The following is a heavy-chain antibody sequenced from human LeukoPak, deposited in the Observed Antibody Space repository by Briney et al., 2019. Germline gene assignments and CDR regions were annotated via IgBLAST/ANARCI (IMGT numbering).Heavy chain of an antibody. V-gene: IGHV6-1*01. D-gene: IGHD6-6*01. CDR3: ARYSSSSGCFDP. J-gene: IGHJ5*02. Sequence: SQTLSLTCAISGDSVSSNSATWNWFRQSPSRGLEWLGRTYYRSSWYNEYELSVKSRITINPDTSKNQFSLQLNSVTPEDTAVYYCARYSSSSGCFDPWGQGTLVTVSS. CDR2: TYYRSSWYN. CDR1: GDSVSSNSAT.